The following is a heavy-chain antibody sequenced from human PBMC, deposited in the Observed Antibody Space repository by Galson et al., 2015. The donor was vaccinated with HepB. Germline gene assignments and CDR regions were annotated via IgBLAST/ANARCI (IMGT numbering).Heavy chain of an antibody. CDR1: GFTFSSYA. D-gene: IGHD3-22*01. J-gene: IGHJ2*01. CDR3: ARDWPYYDSSGYYPYWYFDL. Sequence: SLRLSCAASGFTFSSYAMHWVRQAPGKGLEWVAVISYDGSNKYYADSVKGRFTISRDNSKNTLYLQMNSLRAEDTAVYYCARDWPYYDSSGYYPYWYFDLWGRGTLVTVSS. V-gene: IGHV3-30-3*01. CDR2: ISYDGSNK.